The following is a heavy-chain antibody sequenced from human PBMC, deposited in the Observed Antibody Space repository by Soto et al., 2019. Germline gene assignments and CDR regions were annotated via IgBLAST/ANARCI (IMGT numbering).Heavy chain of an antibody. CDR2: ITPSSSHI. Sequence: EVQLVESGGGLVMPGGSLRLSCAASGFTFASYHMSWVRQAPGKGLDWVSSITPSSSHIYYSDSVRGRFTISRDDSKNSLHLDMNSVRNEDVAIYYCVRGYCGGGSCYLRRDAFDVWGQGTSVTVS. D-gene: IGHD2-15*01. V-gene: IGHV3-21*02. CDR3: VRGYCGGGSCYLRRDAFDV. CDR1: GFTFASYH. J-gene: IGHJ3*01.